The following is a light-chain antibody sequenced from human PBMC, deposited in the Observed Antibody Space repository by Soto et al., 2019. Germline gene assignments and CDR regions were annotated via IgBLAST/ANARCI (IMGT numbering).Light chain of an antibody. CDR3: QQYGSSPLFT. J-gene: IGKJ3*01. CDR1: QSVSTDY. CDR2: GAS. Sequence: EIVLTQSPGTLSLSPGERATLSCRASQSVSTDYLAWYQQKAGQAPRLLIYGASSRATGIPDRFSGSGSGTDFTLTISRLDPEDFAVYYCQQYGSSPLFTFSPGTKVDIK. V-gene: IGKV3-20*01.